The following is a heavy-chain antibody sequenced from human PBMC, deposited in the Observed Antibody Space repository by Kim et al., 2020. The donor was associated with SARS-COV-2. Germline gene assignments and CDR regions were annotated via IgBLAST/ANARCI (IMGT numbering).Heavy chain of an antibody. Sequence: SETLSLTCTVSGGSISRSSNYWGWIRQPPGKGLEWIGSICYSGSTYYNPSLKSRVTISVDTSKNQFSLRLNSVTAADMAVYYCARQGYSSSWFFDYWGQG. CDR2: ICYSGST. CDR3: ARQGYSSSWFFDY. J-gene: IGHJ4*02. CDR1: GGSISRSSNY. V-gene: IGHV4-39*01. D-gene: IGHD6-13*01.